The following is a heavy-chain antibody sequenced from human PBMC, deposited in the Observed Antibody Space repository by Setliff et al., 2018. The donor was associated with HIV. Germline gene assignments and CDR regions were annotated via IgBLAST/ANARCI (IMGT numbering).Heavy chain of an antibody. D-gene: IGHD3-22*01. J-gene: IGHJ3*01. Sequence: PGESLKISCKASELNSPNDWIAWVRQKPWRGLEWVSLIQSGGIIYYADSVKGRFTISRDNSNNTLSLQMSSLRAEDTALYYCAKLDYYDYSGSWARKVAIDFWGRGTMVTVSS. CDR1: ELNSPNDW. V-gene: IGHV3-23*01. CDR3: AKLDYYDYSGSWARKVAIDF. CDR2: IQSGGII.